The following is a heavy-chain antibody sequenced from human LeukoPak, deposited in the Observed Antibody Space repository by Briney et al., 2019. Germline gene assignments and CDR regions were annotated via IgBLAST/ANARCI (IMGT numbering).Heavy chain of an antibody. CDR2: ISYDGSNK. D-gene: IGHD4-17*01. Sequence: PGGSLRLSCAASGFTFSSYAMHWVRQAPGKGLEWVAVISYDGSNKYYADSVKGRFTISRDNSKNTLYLQMNSLRAEDTAVYYCARDRGGYGDYGFLSGMDVWGQGTTVTVSS. CDR1: GFTFSSYA. V-gene: IGHV3-30-3*01. J-gene: IGHJ6*02. CDR3: ARDRGGYGDYGFLSGMDV.